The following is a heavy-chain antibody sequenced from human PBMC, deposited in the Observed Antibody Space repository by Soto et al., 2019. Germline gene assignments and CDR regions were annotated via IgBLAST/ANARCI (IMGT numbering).Heavy chain of an antibody. CDR1: GGSISSYF. CDR2: IYYSGST. D-gene: IGHD3-10*01. CDR3: ARGLLWFGEESRFDP. J-gene: IGHJ5*02. Sequence: QVQLQESGPGLVKPSETLSLTCTVSGGSISSYFWSWIRKPPGKGLEWIGYIYYSGSTNYNPSLKSRVTISVDTYKNQFSLKLSSVTAADTAVDYCARGLLWFGEESRFDPWGQGTLVTVSS. V-gene: IGHV4-59*01.